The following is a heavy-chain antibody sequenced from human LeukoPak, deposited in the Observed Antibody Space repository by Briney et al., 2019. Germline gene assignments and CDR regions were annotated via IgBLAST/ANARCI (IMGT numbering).Heavy chain of an antibody. CDR1: GYTLTELS. CDR2: FDPEDGET. CDR3: ARAVYPRDAFDI. V-gene: IGHV1-24*01. J-gene: IGHJ3*02. D-gene: IGHD3-16*01. Sequence: ASVKVSCKVSGYTLTELSMHWVRQAPGKGLEWMRGFDPEDGETIYAQKFQGRVTMTEDTSTDTAYMELSSLRSEDTAVYYCARAVYPRDAFDIWGQGTMVTVSS.